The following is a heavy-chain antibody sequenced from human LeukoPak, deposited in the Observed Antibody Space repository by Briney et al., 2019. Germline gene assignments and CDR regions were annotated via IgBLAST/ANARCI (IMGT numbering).Heavy chain of an antibody. CDR2: FSGSGGST. D-gene: IGHD5/OR15-5a*01. Sequence: GGSLRLSCAVSGFTFSSYAMSWVRQAPGKGLEWVSVFSGSGGSTYYADSVRGRFTISRDYSKNTLYLQMNSLRVEDTAVYYCARDKGDSVYDPFDYWGQGTLVTVSS. J-gene: IGHJ4*02. CDR3: ARDKGDSVYDPFDY. CDR1: GFTFSSYA. V-gene: IGHV3-23*01.